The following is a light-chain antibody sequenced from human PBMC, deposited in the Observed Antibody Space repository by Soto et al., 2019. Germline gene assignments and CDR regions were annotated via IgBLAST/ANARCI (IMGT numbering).Light chain of an antibody. CDR2: GAS. CDR1: QSVSSSY. J-gene: IGKJ3*01. CDR3: QQEGSILT. Sequence: EIVLTQSPGTLSLSPGERATLSCRASQSVSSSYLAWYQQKPGQAPRLLIYGASSSATGIPDRFSGSGSGTDFTLTSSRLEDEDFALYYCQQEGSILTFGPGTKVDIK. V-gene: IGKV3-20*01.